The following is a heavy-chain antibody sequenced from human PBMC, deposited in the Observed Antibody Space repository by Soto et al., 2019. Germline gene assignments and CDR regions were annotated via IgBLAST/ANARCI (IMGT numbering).Heavy chain of an antibody. Sequence: PGGSLRLSCAASGFTFSSYAMHWVSQAPGKGLEWVAVISYDGSNKYHADSVKGRFTISRDNSKNTLYLQMNSLRAEDTAVYYCARVIEAYSNYGMDVWGQGTTVTVSS. CDR3: ARVIEAYSNYGMDV. CDR1: GFTFSSYA. D-gene: IGHD3-16*02. V-gene: IGHV3-30*14. J-gene: IGHJ6*02. CDR2: ISYDGSNK.